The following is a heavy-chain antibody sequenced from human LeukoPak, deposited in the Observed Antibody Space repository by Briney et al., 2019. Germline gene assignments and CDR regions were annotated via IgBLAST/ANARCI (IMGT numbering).Heavy chain of an antibody. V-gene: IGHV3-23*01. J-gene: IGHJ4*02. Sequence: GGSLRLSCAAPGFTFSSYAMSWVRQAPGKGLEWVSAISGSGGSTYYADSVKGRFTISRDNYKNTLYLQMNSLRAEDTAVYYCAQTGTTAPYFDYWGQGTLVTVSS. CDR3: AQTGTTAPYFDY. CDR2: ISGSGGST. D-gene: IGHD1-7*01. CDR1: GFTFSSYA.